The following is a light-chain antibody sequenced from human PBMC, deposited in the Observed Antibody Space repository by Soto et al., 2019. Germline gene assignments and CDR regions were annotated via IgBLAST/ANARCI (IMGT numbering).Light chain of an antibody. CDR1: QSITTN. CDR2: RAS. Sequence: EIVMTQSPPALSVSTGERATLSCRASQSITTNVAWFQQKPGQAPSLLIFRASVRASGVPARFSGSGSGTEFTLTINSLQSEDFAVYFCHQYENWPKTFGQGTKV. J-gene: IGKJ1*01. V-gene: IGKV3-15*01. CDR3: HQYENWPKT.